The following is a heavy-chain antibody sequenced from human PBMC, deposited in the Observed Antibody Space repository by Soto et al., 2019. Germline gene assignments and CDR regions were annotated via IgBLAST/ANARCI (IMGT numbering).Heavy chain of an antibody. V-gene: IGHV3-11*05. D-gene: IGHD3-10*02. J-gene: IGHJ4*02. CDR3: ARTCSGNFDF. CDR2: ISRASSYT. Sequence: QVQLVESGGGLVQPGGSLRLSCAASGFIFSAYYMSWIRQAPGRGLEWVSSISRASSYTENAESVKGRFTVSRDNAKNSLYLQMHSMSADDTAVYYCARTCSGNFDFWGQGAMVTVSS. CDR1: GFIFSAYY.